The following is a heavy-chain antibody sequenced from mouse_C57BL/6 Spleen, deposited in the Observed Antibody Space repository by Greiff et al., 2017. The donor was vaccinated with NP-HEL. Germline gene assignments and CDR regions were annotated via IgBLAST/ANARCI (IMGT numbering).Heavy chain of an antibody. Sequence: EVQLQQSGAALVRPGDSVKLSCTASGFNIKDYYMHSVKQRPEQGLEWIGRIDPEDGDTENAPKFQGQATMTADTFSNTADLQLSSLTSEDTAVYYCTTPYSSSYNYWGQGTLVSVSA. CDR1: GFNIKDYY. J-gene: IGHJ3*01. CDR2: IDPEDGDT. CDR3: TTPYSSSYNY. D-gene: IGHD1-1*01. V-gene: IGHV14-1*01.